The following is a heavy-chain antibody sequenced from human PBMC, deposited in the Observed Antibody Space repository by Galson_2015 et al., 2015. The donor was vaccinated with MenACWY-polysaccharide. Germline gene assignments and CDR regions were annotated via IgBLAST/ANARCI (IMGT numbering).Heavy chain of an antibody. CDR3: VRGQKTLGP. CDR2: IKQDGSEN. Sequence: SLRLSCAVSGFTFSGYWMSWVRQAPGKGLEWVANIKQDGSENYYVDSVKGRITISRDNAKNSLYLQMNSLRAEDTAVYYCVRGQKTLGPWGQGTLVTVSS. J-gene: IGHJ5*02. V-gene: IGHV3-7*04. CDR1: GFTFSGYW.